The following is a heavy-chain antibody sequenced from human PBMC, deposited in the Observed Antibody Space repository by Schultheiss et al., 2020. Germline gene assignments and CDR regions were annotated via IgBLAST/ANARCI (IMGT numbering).Heavy chain of an antibody. D-gene: IGHD6-13*01. CDR3: VKAGGSPGYSSSWYLNFDY. CDR2: ISSNGGST. J-gene: IGHJ4*02. Sequence: GGSLRLSCSASGFTFSSYAMHWVRQAPGKGLEYVSAISSNGGSTYYADSVKGRFTISRDNSKNTLYLQVSSLRAEDTAVYYCVKAGGSPGYSSSWYLNFDYWGQGTLVTVSS. V-gene: IGHV3-64D*06. CDR1: GFTFSSYA.